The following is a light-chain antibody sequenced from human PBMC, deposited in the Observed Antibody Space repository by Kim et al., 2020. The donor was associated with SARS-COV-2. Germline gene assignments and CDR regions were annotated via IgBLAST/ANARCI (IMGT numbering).Light chain of an antibody. CDR1: RLRSYY. CDR2: GKN. V-gene: IGLV3-19*01. Sequence: GQKVRITSQGDRLRSYYASWYQQKPGQAPVLVIYGKNNRPSGIPDRFSGSSSGNTASLTITGAQAEDEADYYCNSRDSSGNHLRVVFGGGTKVTVL. CDR3: NSRDSSGNHLRVV. J-gene: IGLJ2*01.